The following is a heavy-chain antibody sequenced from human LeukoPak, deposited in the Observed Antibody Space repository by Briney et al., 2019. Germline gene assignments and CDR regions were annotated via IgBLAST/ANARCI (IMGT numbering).Heavy chain of an antibody. CDR2: ISANSGKT. D-gene: IGHD3-16*02. CDR1: GDTFTDYG. V-gene: IGHV1-18*01. J-gene: IGHJ4*02. Sequence: ASVKVSCKASGDTFTDYGISWVRQAPGEGLEWMGWISANSGKTNYAQRFQGRVTMTRETSSSTVYMELRSLRSDDTAVYFCARDKNYRYVYWGQGTLVSVTS. CDR3: ARDKNYRYVY.